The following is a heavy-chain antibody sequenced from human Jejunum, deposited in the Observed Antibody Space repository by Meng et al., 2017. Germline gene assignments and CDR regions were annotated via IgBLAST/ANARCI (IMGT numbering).Heavy chain of an antibody. CDR3: ARVSLHDFHDC. J-gene: IGHJ4*02. CDR2: INHDGSGK. V-gene: IGHV3-7*01. D-gene: IGHD2/OR15-2a*01. Sequence: GESLKISCAASGFTFSTYWMNWLRQAPGKGLEWVANINHDGSGKYYVDSVKGRFTISRDNAKNSLFLQMDSLRADDTAVYYCARVSLHDFHDCWGQGTLVTVSS. CDR1: GFTFSTYW.